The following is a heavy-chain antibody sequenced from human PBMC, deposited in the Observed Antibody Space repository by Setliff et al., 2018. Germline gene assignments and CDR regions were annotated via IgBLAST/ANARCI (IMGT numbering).Heavy chain of an antibody. D-gene: IGHD2-2*01. J-gene: IGHJ4*02. CDR1: GGSISSSSYY. Sequence: SETLSLTCTVSGGSISSSSYYWGWIRQPPGKGLEWIGSIYYSGSTYYNPSLKSRVTISVDTSKNQFSLKLSSVTAADTAVYYCARAKGYCSSTSCRIYYFDYWGQGTLVTVPQ. CDR3: ARAKGYCSSTSCRIYYFDY. V-gene: IGHV4-39*07. CDR2: IYYSGST.